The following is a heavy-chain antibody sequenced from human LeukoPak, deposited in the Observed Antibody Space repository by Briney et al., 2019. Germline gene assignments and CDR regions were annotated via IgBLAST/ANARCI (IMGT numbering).Heavy chain of an antibody. V-gene: IGHV4-4*02. CDR1: GGSISSSNW. D-gene: IGHD3-10*01. Sequence: SGTLSLTCAVSGGSISSSNWWSWVRQPPGKGLEWIGEIYHSGSTNYNPSLKSRVTISVDKSKNQFSLKLSSVTAADTAVYYCAKDLGVRGVIITKFDYWGQGTLVTVSS. J-gene: IGHJ4*02. CDR3: AKDLGVRGVIITKFDY. CDR2: IYHSGST.